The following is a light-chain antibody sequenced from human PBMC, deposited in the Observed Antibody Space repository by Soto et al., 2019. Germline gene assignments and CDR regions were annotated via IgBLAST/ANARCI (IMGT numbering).Light chain of an antibody. CDR1: QSLSTYS. V-gene: IGKV3-20*01. J-gene: IGKJ3*01. CDR3: QQYEASPLT. CDR2: AAS. Sequence: EIVLTQSPGTLSLSPGERATLSCRASQSLSTYSLAWYQQKPGQTPRLLIYAASTRHTDIPDRFNGSGSGTDFALTISRLEPEDFARYYGQQYEASPLTFGPGTKVDVK.